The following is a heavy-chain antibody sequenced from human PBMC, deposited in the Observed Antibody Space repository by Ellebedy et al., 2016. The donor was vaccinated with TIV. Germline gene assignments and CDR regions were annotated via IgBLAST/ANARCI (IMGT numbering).Heavy chain of an antibody. CDR2: ISSSSSYT. D-gene: IGHD3-9*01. V-gene: IGHV3-11*06. CDR3: ARSLGGLRDWLLREHFDY. CDR1: GFTFSDYY. J-gene: IGHJ4*02. Sequence: GESLKISCAASGFTFSDYYMSWIRQAPGKGLEWVSYISSSSSYTNYADSVKGRFTISRDNAKNSLYLQMNSLRAEDTAVYYCARSLGGLRDWLLREHFDYWGQGTLVTVSS.